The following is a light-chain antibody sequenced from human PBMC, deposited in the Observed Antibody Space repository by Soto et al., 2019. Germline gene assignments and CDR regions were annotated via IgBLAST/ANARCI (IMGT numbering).Light chain of an antibody. CDR2: GAS. J-gene: IGKJ5*01. Sequence: EILLTQSPATLSVSPGNRATLSCRASQSVNSDLAWYQQKPGQAPRLLIYGASTRATGTPTRFSGSGSGTEFTLTISSLQSEDFAVYFCQQYNNWPPYTFGQGTRLEIK. V-gene: IGKV3-15*01. CDR3: QQYNNWPPYT. CDR1: QSVNSD.